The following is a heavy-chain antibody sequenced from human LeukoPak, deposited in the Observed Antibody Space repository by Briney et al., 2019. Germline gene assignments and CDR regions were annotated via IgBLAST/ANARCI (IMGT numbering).Heavy chain of an antibody. V-gene: IGHV1-18*01. CDR3: ARDHYSSGWYRY. CDR2: ISAYNGNT. D-gene: IGHD6-19*01. Sequence: ASVKVSCKASGYSFSNYGFNWVRQAPGQGLEWMGWISAYNGNTNYAQKLQGRVTMTTDTSTSTAYMELRSLRSDDTAVYYCARDHYSSGWYRYWGQGTLVTVSS. J-gene: IGHJ4*02. CDR1: GYSFSNYG.